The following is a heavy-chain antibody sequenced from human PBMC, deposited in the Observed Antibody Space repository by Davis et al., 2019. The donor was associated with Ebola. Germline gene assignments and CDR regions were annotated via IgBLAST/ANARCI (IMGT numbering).Heavy chain of an antibody. V-gene: IGHV3-7*03. CDR3: SKAPDGGYDPKGDYYFDY. D-gene: IGHD5-12*01. J-gene: IGHJ4*02. CDR2: IKQDGSEK. CDR1: GFTFSSYW. Sequence: GESLKISCAASGFTFSSYWMSWVRQAPGKGLEWVANIKQDGSEKYYVDSVKGRFTISRDNAKNSLYLQMNSLRAEDTAVYYCSKAPDGGYDPKGDYYFDYWGQGTLVTVSS.